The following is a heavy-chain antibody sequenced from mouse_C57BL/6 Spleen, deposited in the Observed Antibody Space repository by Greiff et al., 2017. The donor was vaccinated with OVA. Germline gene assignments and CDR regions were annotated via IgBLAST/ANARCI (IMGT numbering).Heavy chain of an antibody. CDR3: ARDLGYYFDY. Sequence: EVKLVESGGGLVKPGGSLKLSCAASGFTFSSYAMSWVRQTPEKRLEWVATISDGGSYTYYPDNVKGRVTISRDNAKNNLYLQMSHLKSEDTAMYYCARDLGYYFDYWGQGTTLTVSS. V-gene: IGHV5-4*01. D-gene: IGHD4-1*01. CDR1: GFTFSSYA. J-gene: IGHJ2*01. CDR2: ISDGGSYT.